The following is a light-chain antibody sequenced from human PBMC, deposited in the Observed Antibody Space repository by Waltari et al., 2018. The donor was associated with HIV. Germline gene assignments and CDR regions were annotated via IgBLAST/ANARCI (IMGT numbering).Light chain of an antibody. V-gene: IGKV3-20*01. CDR2: GGS. J-gene: IGKJ2*01. CDR1: QSVSSSY. Sequence: EIVLTQSPGTLSLSPGERATLSCRASQSVSSSYLAWYQQKPGQAPRLLIYGGSNRATGIPDRFRGSGSGADFTLTITRLGPEDCAVYYCQQYGTSPPWYSFGQGTKLE. CDR3: QQYGTSPPWYS.